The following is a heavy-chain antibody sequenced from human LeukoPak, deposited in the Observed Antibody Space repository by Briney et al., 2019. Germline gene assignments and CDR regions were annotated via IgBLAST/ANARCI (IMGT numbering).Heavy chain of an antibody. J-gene: IGHJ4*02. V-gene: IGHV3-7*01. CDR3: VRDLSLTSGSN. CDR1: GFIFSSYW. Sequence: GGSLRLSCAGSGFIFSSYWMSWVRQAPGKGLEWVANINKDGSEVNYVGSMKGRFTISRDNAKNSPYLQMNSLRAEDTAVYYCVRDLSLTSGSNWGQGTLVTVSS. CDR2: INKDGSEV. D-gene: IGHD1-26*01.